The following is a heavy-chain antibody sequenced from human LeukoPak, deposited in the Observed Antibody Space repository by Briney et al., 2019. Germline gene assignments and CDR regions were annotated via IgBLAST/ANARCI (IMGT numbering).Heavy chain of an antibody. CDR3: ASEGYSSSWYRGGVDY. CDR2: IYHSGST. J-gene: IGHJ4*02. Sequence: SQTLSLTCTVSGGSISSGGYYWSWIRQPPGKGLEWIGYIYHSGSTYYNPSLKSRVTISVDRSKNQFSLKLSSVTAADTAVYYCASEGYSSSWYRGGVDYWGQGTLVTVSS. D-gene: IGHD6-13*01. CDR1: GGSISSGGYY. V-gene: IGHV4-30-2*01.